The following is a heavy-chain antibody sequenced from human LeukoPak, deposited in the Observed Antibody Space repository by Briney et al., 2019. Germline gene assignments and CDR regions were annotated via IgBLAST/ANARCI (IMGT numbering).Heavy chain of an antibody. CDR1: GFTFSSYG. V-gene: IGHV3-30*03. CDR3: ARKDVGMDV. J-gene: IGHJ6*02. CDR2: IAYDGSNI. Sequence: GGSLRLSCAASGFTFSSYGMHWVRQAPGKGLEWVAVIAYDGSNIYYADSVKGRFTISRDNAKNSLYLQMNSLRAEDTAVYYCARKDVGMDVWGQGTTVTVSS. D-gene: IGHD1-26*01.